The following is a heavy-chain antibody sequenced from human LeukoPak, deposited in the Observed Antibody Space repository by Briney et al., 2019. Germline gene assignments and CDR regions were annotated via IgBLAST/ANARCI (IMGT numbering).Heavy chain of an antibody. CDR1: GYTFTSYG. D-gene: IGHD3-10*01. CDR2: ISAYNGNT. Sequence: GASVKVSCKASGYTFTSYGISWVRQAPGQGLEWMGWISAYNGNTNYAQKLQGRVTMTTDTSTSTAYMELRSLRSDDTAVYYCARSAEGTIWFGELFHFDYWGQGTLVTVSS. V-gene: IGHV1-18*01. J-gene: IGHJ4*02. CDR3: ARSAEGTIWFGELFHFDY.